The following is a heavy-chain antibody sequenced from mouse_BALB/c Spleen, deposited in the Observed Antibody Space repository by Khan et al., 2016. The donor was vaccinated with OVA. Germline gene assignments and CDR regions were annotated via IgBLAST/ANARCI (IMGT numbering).Heavy chain of an antibody. V-gene: IGHV1S81*02. Sequence: QVQLKESGAELVKPGASVKLSCKASGYTFTSYYMYWVKQRPGQGLEWIGEINPSNGGTNFNEKFKSKATLTVDKSSSTAYMQLSSLTSDDSAVYYCTRSGYRSQFAYWGQGTLVTVSA. CDR2: INPSNGGT. CDR1: GYTFTSYY. J-gene: IGHJ3*01. CDR3: TRSGYRSQFAY. D-gene: IGHD2-14*01.